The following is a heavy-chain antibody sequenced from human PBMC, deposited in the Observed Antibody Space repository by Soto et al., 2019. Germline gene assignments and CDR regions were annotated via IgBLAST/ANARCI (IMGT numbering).Heavy chain of an antibody. D-gene: IGHD3-22*01. V-gene: IGHV1-69*02. J-gene: IGHJ4*02. CDR1: GGTFSSYT. Sequence: SVKVSCKASGGTFSSYTISWVRQAPGQGLEWMGRIIPILGIANYAQKFQGRVTITADKSTSTAYMELSSLRSEDTAVYYCARKSDSDYYDSSGYYGPFDYWGQGTLVTSPQ. CDR3: ARKSDSDYYDSSGYYGPFDY. CDR2: IIPILGIA.